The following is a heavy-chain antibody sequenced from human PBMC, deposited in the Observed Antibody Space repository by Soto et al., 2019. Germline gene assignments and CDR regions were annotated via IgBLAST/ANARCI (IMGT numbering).Heavy chain of an antibody. J-gene: IGHJ4*02. V-gene: IGHV4-30-4*01. CDR3: ARVKDGYNFDY. D-gene: IGHD5-12*01. Sequence: SLTLPLTCTVSGVSISSGDYYLRWIRQPPGKGLEWIGYIYYSGSTYYNPSLKSRVTISVDTSKNQFSLKLSSVTAADTAVYYCARVKDGYNFDYWGQGTLVTVSS. CDR1: GVSISSGDYY. CDR2: IYYSGST.